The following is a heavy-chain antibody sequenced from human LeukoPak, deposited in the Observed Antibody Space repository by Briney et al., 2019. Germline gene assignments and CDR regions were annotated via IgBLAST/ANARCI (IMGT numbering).Heavy chain of an antibody. CDR2: INQLGKEK. CDR1: GFTFSRDW. D-gene: IGHD2-2*01. Sequence: GRSLRLSCAASGFTFSRDWMSWIRQAPGRELECAANINQLGKEKKYVDSVNGRFTISRNNVDDSLYLEMNRLRVEDTAVYYCGRDRVVPAATFYWGQGVLVTVSS. V-gene: IGHV3-7*01. J-gene: IGHJ4*02. CDR3: GRDRVVPAATFY.